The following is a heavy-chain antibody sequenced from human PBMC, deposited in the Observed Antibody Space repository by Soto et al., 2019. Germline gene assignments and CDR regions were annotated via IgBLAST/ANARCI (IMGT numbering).Heavy chain of an antibody. Sequence: EVQLVESGGGLVQPGGSLRLSCVVSGFSFSSSWMHWVRQAPGKGLVWVSRINSDVSSTNYADSVKGRFTTSRDNAKNMLYLQMNSLRVEDTALYYCVTGWSGYWGQGTLVTVSS. CDR1: GFSFSSSW. V-gene: IGHV3-74*01. CDR2: INSDVSST. D-gene: IGHD2-15*01. J-gene: IGHJ4*02. CDR3: VTGWSGY.